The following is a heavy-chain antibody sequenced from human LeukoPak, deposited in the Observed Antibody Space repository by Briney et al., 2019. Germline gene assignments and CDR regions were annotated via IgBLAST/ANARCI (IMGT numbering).Heavy chain of an antibody. CDR2: INPSGGST. CDR3: ARGSKKVVLRFLERQRGDWFDP. Sequence: ASVKVSCKASGYTFTSYYMHWVRQAPGQGLEWMGIINPSGGSTSYAQKFQGRVTMTRDTSTSTVYMELSSLRSEDTAVYCCARGSKKVVLRFLERQRGDWFDPWGQGTLVTVSS. CDR1: GYTFTSYY. V-gene: IGHV1-46*01. D-gene: IGHD3-3*01. J-gene: IGHJ5*02.